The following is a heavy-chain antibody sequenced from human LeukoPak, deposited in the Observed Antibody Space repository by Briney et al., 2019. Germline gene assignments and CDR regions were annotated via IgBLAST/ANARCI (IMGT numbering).Heavy chain of an antibody. CDR3: ASLTASTLPDY. CDR1: GYSISSGYY. V-gene: IGHV4-38-2*02. D-gene: IGHD2/OR15-2a*01. CDR2: IYHSGST. J-gene: IGHJ4*02. Sequence: SETLSLTCTVSGYSISSGYYWGWIRQPPGKGLERIGSIYHSGSTYYNPSLKSRVTISVDTSKNQFSLKLSSVTAADTAVYYCASLTASTLPDYWGQGTLVTVSS.